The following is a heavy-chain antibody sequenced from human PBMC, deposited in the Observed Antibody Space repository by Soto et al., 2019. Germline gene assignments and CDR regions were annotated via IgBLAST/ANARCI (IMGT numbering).Heavy chain of an antibody. V-gene: IGHV5-10-1*01. CDR2: IDPSDSYT. Sequence: GESLKISCKGSGYSFTSYWISWVLQMPGKGLEWMGRIDPSDSYTNYSPSFQGHVTISADKSISTAYLQWSSLKASDTAMYYCARPNGHALAAPLDVWGQGTTVTVYS. D-gene: IGHD6-25*01. CDR1: GYSFTSYW. J-gene: IGHJ6*02. CDR3: ARPNGHALAAPLDV.